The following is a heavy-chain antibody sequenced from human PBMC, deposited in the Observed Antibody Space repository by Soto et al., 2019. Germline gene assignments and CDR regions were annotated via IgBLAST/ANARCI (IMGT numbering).Heavy chain of an antibody. CDR1: GYTFTTYH. V-gene: IGHV1-46*01. Sequence: QVQLVQSGAEVKEPGASVKVSCKASGYTFTTYHLHWVRQAPGQGLEWMGIIYPSGGGTRYAQKCQGRLTMTRATSTSTLYMELSSLRSEDTAVYYCAKDGSNWAFDYWGQGTLVTVSS. CDR2: IYPSGGGT. CDR3: AKDGSNWAFDY. D-gene: IGHD6-13*01. J-gene: IGHJ4*02.